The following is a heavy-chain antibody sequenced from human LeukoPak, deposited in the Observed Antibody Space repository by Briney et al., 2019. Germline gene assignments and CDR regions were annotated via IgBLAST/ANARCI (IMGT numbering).Heavy chain of an antibody. CDR3: ARGGYGDGDY. CDR1: AFTFSSYS. Sequence: GRSLRLSCAASAFTFSSYSMNWVRQAPGKGLEWVSYISSGGGTIYYADSVKGRFTISRDNAKNSLYLQMNSLRDEDTAVYYCARGGYGDGDYWGQGTLVTVSS. V-gene: IGHV3-48*02. CDR2: ISSGGGTI. J-gene: IGHJ4*02. D-gene: IGHD4-17*01.